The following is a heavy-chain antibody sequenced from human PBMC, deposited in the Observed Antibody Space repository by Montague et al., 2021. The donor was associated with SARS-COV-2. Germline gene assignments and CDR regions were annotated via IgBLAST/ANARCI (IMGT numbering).Heavy chain of an antibody. J-gene: IGHJ6*02. V-gene: IGHV4-4*07. D-gene: IGHD6-19*01. CDR1: GGSISSYY. CDR3: ARDGSAVAGLPRSYGLDV. CDR2: IYTGGST. Sequence: SETLSLTCTVSGGSISSYYWSWIRQPAGKGLEWIGRIYTGGSTNYNPSLKSRVTMSVDTSKSQFSLKLSSVTAADTAVYYCARDGSAVAGLPRSYGLDVWGQGTTVTVSS.